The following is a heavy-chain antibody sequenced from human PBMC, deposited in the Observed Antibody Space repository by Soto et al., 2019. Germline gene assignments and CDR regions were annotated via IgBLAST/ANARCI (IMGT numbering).Heavy chain of an antibody. CDR1: GFTFSSYY. V-gene: IGHV3-7*01. CDR2: IKHDGSET. Sequence: EVQLVESGGGLAQPGGSLRLSCAASGFTFSSYYMNWVRQAPGKGLEWVANIKHDGSETYYVDSVKGRFTISRDNAKSSRYLQMNSLRVEDTAVYYCARDRGYCSGGTCYSVLDYWGQGTLVTVSS. CDR3: ARDRGYCSGGTCYSVLDY. J-gene: IGHJ4*02. D-gene: IGHD2-15*01.